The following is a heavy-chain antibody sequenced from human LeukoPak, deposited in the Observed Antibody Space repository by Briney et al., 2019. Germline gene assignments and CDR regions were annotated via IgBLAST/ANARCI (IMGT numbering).Heavy chain of an antibody. CDR2: ISPYSGNT. CDR1: GYTFTSYG. D-gene: IGHD6-13*01. J-gene: IGHJ4*02. V-gene: IGHV1-18*01. CDR3: SSGGGAQQLEGH. Sequence: GASVKVSCKASGYTFTSYGISWVRQAPGQGLEWMGWISPYSGNTNYAQNIQGRVSMTTDRSTTTAYMELRSLRSDDTAVYYCSSGGGAQQLEGHWGQGTLVTVSS.